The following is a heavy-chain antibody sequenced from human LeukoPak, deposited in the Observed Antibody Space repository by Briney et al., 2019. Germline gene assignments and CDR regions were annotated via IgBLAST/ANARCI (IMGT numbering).Heavy chain of an antibody. Sequence: GGSLRLSCSASTFTFYDYAMDWDRQAPGKGLEWVSDISCNSGSIGYADSVKGRFTISRDNAKNYLYLQMNSLRAEDTALYYCAKGSDYYDSSGYYLSHFDYWGQGTLVTVSS. V-gene: IGHV3-9*01. CDR2: ISCNSGSI. CDR3: AKGSDYYDSSGYYLSHFDY. CDR1: TFTFYDYA. J-gene: IGHJ4*02. D-gene: IGHD3-22*01.